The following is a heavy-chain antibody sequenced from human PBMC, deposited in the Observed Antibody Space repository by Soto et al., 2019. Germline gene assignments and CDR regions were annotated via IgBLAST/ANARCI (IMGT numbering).Heavy chain of an antibody. V-gene: IGHV5-51*01. CDR2: IYHGDHET. CDR3: GRHPRSTPYFDV. D-gene: IGHD6-13*01. Sequence: QLPGQGLEWMGIIYHGDHETRYSPSFLGKVTISAEKSIKTAYLQWSSLEASDSGFYFCGRHPRSTPYFDVWGQGPLLSVSS. J-gene: IGHJ4*02.